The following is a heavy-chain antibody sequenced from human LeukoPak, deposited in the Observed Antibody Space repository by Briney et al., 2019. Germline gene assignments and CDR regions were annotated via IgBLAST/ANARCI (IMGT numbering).Heavy chain of an antibody. J-gene: IGHJ4*02. CDR1: GFTYSSYA. Sequence: GGSLRLSCAASGFTYSSYAMSWVHQAPGKGLEWVSLIYSGGSTYYADSVKGRFTISRDNSKNSLYLQMNSLRTEDTALYYCAKGGSGWYQMDYWGQGTLVTVSS. V-gene: IGHV3-43*02. CDR2: IYSGGST. CDR3: AKGGSGWYQMDY. D-gene: IGHD6-19*01.